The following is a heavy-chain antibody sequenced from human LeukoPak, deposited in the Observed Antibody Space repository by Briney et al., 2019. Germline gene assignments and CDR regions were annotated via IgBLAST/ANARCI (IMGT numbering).Heavy chain of an antibody. CDR1: GFTFSSYA. CDR3: AKGYSYYYDSSALGD. D-gene: IGHD3-22*01. Sequence: GGSLRLSCAASGFTFSSYAMSWVRQAPGKGLEWVSAISGSGGSTYYADSVKGRFTISRDNSKNTLYLQMNSLRAEDTAVYYCAKGYSYYYDSSALGDWGQGTLVTVSS. V-gene: IGHV3-23*01. CDR2: ISGSGGST. J-gene: IGHJ4*02.